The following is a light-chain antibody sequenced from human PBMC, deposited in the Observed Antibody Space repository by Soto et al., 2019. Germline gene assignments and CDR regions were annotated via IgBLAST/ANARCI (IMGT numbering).Light chain of an antibody. CDR2: DVS. J-gene: IGLJ1*01. Sequence: QSALTRPASVSGSPGQSTTISCTGTSSDIGGYNYVSWYQQLPGEAPKLIIYDVSDRPSGVSTRFSGSKSGNTASLTISGLQAEDEGDYYCSSFTSRHTYVFGNGTKVTVL. CDR3: SSFTSRHTYV. V-gene: IGLV2-14*01. CDR1: SSDIGGYNY.